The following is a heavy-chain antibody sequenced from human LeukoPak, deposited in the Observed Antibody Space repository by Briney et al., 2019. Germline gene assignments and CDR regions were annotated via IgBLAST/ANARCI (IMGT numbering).Heavy chain of an antibody. CDR2: IYTSGST. J-gene: IGHJ4*02. V-gene: IGHV4-4*09. CDR3: ARQDVDTAMAFDY. D-gene: IGHD5-18*01. CDR1: GGSISSHY. Sequence: SETLSLTCTVSGGSISSHYWSWIRQPPGKGLEWIGYIYTSGSTNYNPSLKSRVTISVDTSKNQFSLKLSSVTAADTAVYYCARQDVDTAMAFDYWGQGTLVTVSS.